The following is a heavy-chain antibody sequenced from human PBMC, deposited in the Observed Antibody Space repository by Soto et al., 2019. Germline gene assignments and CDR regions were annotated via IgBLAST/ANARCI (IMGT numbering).Heavy chain of an antibody. V-gene: IGHV1-69*02. CDR3: ARVRGGWYPEQYYFDY. CDR2: IIPILGIA. J-gene: IGHJ4*02. Sequence: ASVKVSCRAFVVTVSSYTISWVRQAPGQGLEWMGRIIPILGIANYAQKFQGRVTITADKSTSTAYMELSSLRSEDTAVYYCARVRGGWYPEQYYFDYWAQGTLVTVSS. D-gene: IGHD6-19*01. CDR1: VVTVSSYT.